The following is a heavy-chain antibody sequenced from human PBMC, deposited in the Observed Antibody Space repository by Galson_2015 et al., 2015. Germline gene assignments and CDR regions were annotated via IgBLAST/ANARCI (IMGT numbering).Heavy chain of an antibody. CDR2: ISAYNGNT. CDR3: ARAEMDYGDQIALGHWYFDL. D-gene: IGHD4-17*01. J-gene: IGHJ2*01. Sequence: SVKVSCKASGYTFTSYGISWVRQAPRQGLEWMGWISAYNGNTNYAQKLQGRVTMTTDTSTSTAYMELRSLRSDDTAVYYCARAEMDYGDQIALGHWYFDLWGRGTLVTVSS. CDR1: GYTFTSYG. V-gene: IGHV1-18*01.